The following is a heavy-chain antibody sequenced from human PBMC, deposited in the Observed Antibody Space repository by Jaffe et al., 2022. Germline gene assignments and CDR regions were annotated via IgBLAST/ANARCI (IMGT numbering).Heavy chain of an antibody. J-gene: IGHJ3*02. CDR3: AKAQGGSGWYFVLAEGAFDI. CDR2: ISGSGGST. Sequence: EVQLLESGGGLVQPGGSLRLSCAASGFTFSSYAMSWVRQAPGKGLEWVSAISGSGGSTYYADSVKGRFTISRDNSKNTLYLQMNSLRAEDTAVYYCAKAQGGSGWYFVLAEGAFDIWGQGTMVTVSS. D-gene: IGHD6-19*01. CDR1: GFTFSSYA. V-gene: IGHV3-23*01.